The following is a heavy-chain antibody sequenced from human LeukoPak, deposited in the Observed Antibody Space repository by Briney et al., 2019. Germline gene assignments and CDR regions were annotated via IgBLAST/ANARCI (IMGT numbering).Heavy chain of an antibody. CDR1: GGSISSSSYY. J-gene: IGHJ6*02. CDR3: ASMVRGVSPPYYYYYGMDV. V-gene: IGHV4-39*01. Sequence: SETLSLTCTVSGGSISSSSYYWGWIRQPPGKGLEWIGSFYYSGSTYYNPSLNSRVTISVDTSKNQFSLKLSSVTAADTAVYYCASMVRGVSPPYYYYYGMDVWGQGTTVTVSS. D-gene: IGHD3-10*01. CDR2: FYYSGST.